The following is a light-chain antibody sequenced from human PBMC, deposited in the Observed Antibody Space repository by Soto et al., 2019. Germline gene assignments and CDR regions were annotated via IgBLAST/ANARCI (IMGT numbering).Light chain of an antibody. J-gene: IGLJ1*01. V-gene: IGLV2-14*01. Sequence: QSVLTQPASVSGSPGQSITISCTGTSSDVGYYNYVSWYQQRPGKAPKLMIYDITTRPSGVSYRFSGSKSDNTASLTISGLQAEDEADYYCTSYTSSNTYVFGTGTKVTVL. CDR3: TSYTSSNTYV. CDR1: SSDVGYYNY. CDR2: DIT.